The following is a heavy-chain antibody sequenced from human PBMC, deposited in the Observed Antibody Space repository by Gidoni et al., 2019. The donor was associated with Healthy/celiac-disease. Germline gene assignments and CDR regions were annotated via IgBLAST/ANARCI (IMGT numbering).Heavy chain of an antibody. V-gene: IGHV3-7*03. CDR1: GSTFSSYG. Sequence: EVQLVESGGGLVQPGGSLRLSCSASGSTFSSYGMSWGRQAPGKGLEWVANRKQDGSEKYYVDSVKGRFTISRDNAKNSLYLQMNSLRAEDTAVYYCARDLGSGWPNWFDPWGQGTLVTVSS. CDR3: ARDLGSGWPNWFDP. J-gene: IGHJ5*02. CDR2: RKQDGSEK. D-gene: IGHD6-19*01.